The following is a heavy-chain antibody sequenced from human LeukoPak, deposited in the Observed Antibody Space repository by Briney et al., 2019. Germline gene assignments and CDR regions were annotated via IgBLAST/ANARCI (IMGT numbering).Heavy chain of an antibody. Sequence: SETLSLTCTVSGGSISNQYWTWIRQPPGKGLEWMGFMSSSGSTSYNPSLNSRGTISIDTSKNQFSLKLTSVASADTAVYYCARERVEANAAGSYYHYGMDVRGQGTTVTVSS. CDR3: ARERVEANAAGSYYHYGMDV. D-gene: IGHD3-10*01. J-gene: IGHJ6*02. CDR1: GGSISNQY. V-gene: IGHV4-59*11. CDR2: MSSSGST.